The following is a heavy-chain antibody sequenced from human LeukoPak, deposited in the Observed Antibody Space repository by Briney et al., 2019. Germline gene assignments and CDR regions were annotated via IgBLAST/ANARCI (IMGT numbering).Heavy chain of an antibody. J-gene: IGHJ4*02. CDR2: ISGYNGNT. Sequence: GASVKVSCKASGYNFNYYGITWVRQAPGQGLEWMGWISGYNGNTYHAPNLQDRITVTADTSTSTAYLEVKSLTSDDTAMYYCARDFKYSSSRAAGYWGQGTLVTVSS. D-gene: IGHD6-6*01. CDR1: GYNFNYYG. CDR3: ARDFKYSSSRAAGY. V-gene: IGHV1-18*01.